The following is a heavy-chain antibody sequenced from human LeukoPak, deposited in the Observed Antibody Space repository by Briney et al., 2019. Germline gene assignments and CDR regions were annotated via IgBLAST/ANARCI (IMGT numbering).Heavy chain of an antibody. V-gene: IGHV3-23*01. Sequence: GGSLRLSCSASGFTYTDYSMSWVRQVPGKGLEWVSGLGRTGEYKYYADSVKGRFTISRDNSKDMVFLQMRSLRDEDTAVYYCARGPALYCTSSSCLDGVDWGQGTLVSVSS. CDR2: LGRTGEYK. D-gene: IGHD2-2*01. CDR1: GFTYTDYS. CDR3: ARGPALYCTSSSCLDGVD. J-gene: IGHJ4*02.